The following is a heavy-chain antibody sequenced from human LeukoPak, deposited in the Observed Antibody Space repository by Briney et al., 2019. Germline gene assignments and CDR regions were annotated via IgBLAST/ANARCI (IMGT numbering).Heavy chain of an antibody. D-gene: IGHD6-19*01. CDR2: INHSGST. J-gene: IGHJ4*02. CDR1: GGSFSGYY. CDR3: ARARGQWLVRSFVY. V-gene: IGHV4-34*01. Sequence: PSETLSLTCAVYGGSFSGYYWSWIRQPPGKGLEWIGEINHSGSTNYNPSLKSRVTISVDTSKNQFSLKPSSVTAADTAVYYCARARGQWLVRSFVYWGQGTLVTVSS.